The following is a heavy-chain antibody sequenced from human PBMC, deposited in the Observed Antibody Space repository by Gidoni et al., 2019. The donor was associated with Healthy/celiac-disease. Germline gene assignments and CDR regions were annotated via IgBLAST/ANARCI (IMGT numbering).Heavy chain of an antibody. J-gene: IGHJ4*02. CDR1: GGSFSGYY. Sequence: QVQLQQWGAGLLKPSETLSLTCAVYGGSFSGYYWSWIRQPPGKGLEWIGEINHSGSTNYNPSLKSRVTISVDTSKNQFSLKLSSVTAADTAVYYCARGPPRIVGATTGSSDYFDYWGQGTLVTVSS. D-gene: IGHD1-26*01. CDR2: INHSGST. V-gene: IGHV4-34*01. CDR3: ARGPPRIVGATTGSSDYFDY.